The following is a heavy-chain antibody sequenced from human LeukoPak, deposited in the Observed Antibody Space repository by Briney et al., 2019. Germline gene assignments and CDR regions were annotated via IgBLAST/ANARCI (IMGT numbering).Heavy chain of an antibody. V-gene: IGHV4-4*02. Sequence: SGTLSLTCAVSGGSISSSNWWSWVRQPPGKGLEWIGEIYHSGSTNYNPSLKSRVTISVDKSKNQCSLKLSSVTTADTAVYNCARGRPNYDILTGYVGYWGQGTLVTVSS. D-gene: IGHD3-9*01. CDR1: GGSISSSNW. CDR2: IYHSGST. J-gene: IGHJ4*02. CDR3: ARGRPNYDILTGYVGY.